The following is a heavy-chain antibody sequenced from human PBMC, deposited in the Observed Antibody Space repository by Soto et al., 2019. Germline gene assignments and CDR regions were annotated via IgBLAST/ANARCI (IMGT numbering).Heavy chain of an antibody. CDR2: IYYSGST. CDR3: ARSSTSENYFDY. D-gene: IGHD2-2*01. V-gene: IGHV4-31*03. CDR1: GGSISSGGYY. Sequence: QVQLQESGPGLVKPSQTLSLTCTVSGGSISSGGYYWSWIRQHPGKGLEWIGYIYYSGSTYYNPYLKSRVTISVDTTKNQFSLKLSSVTAADTAVYYSARSSTSENYFDYWGQRTLVTVSS. J-gene: IGHJ4*02.